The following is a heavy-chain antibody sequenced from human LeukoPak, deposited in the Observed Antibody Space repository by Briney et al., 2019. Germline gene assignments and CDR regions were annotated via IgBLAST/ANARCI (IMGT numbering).Heavy chain of an antibody. V-gene: IGHV3-7*01. D-gene: IGHD1-26*01. Sequence: GGSLRLSCAASGFTFSSYTMHWVRQAPGKRLEWVPYINQDGSETYSVDSLKGRFTMSRDNAKNSLYLQMNSLRAEDTAVYYCARMVGATNQYYFDSWGQGTLVTVSS. J-gene: IGHJ4*02. CDR1: GFTFSSYT. CDR2: INQDGSET. CDR3: ARMVGATNQYYFDS.